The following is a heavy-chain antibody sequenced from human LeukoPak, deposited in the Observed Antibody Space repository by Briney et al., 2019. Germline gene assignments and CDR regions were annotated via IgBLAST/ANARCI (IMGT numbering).Heavy chain of an antibody. J-gene: IGHJ4*02. V-gene: IGHV3-7*01. CDR2: INQDGSDK. CDR1: EFTFSTYW. D-gene: IGHD3-10*01. Sequence: GGSLRLSCVASEFTFSTYWMSWVRQAPGKGLEWVANINQDGSDKYYVDSVKGRLTISRDNAKKSLYLQMNSLRAEDTAVYYCARDYGSGIRRLDYWGQGTLVTVSS. CDR3: ARDYGSGIRRLDY.